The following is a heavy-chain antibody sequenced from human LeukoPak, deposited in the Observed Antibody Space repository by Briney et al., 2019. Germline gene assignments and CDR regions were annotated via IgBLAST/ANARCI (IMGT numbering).Heavy chain of an antibody. J-gene: IGHJ4*02. CDR1: GGSITSGDYY. CDR3: ARGRGVGAPSGYFDY. D-gene: IGHD1-26*01. Sequence: SETLSLTCTVSGGSITSGDYYWSWIRQPPGKGLEWIGYISRSGSTSYNPSLKSRVTISVDRSKNQFSLKLTSVTAADTAVYYCARGRGVGAPSGYFDYWGQGTLVTVSS. CDR2: ISRSGST. V-gene: IGHV4-30-2*01.